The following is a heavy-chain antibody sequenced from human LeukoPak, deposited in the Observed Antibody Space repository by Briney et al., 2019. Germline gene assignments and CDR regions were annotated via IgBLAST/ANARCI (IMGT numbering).Heavy chain of an antibody. D-gene: IGHD5-12*01. CDR1: GYTFTGHY. CDR3: ASAYSGYDPEGFDY. CDR2: INPNSGGT. Sequence: ASVKVSCKASGYTFTGHYMHWVRQAPGQGLEWMGWINPNSGGTNYAQKFQGRVTMTRDTSISTAYMELSRLRSDDTAVYYCASAYSGYDPEGFDYWGQGTLVTVSS. J-gene: IGHJ4*02. V-gene: IGHV1-2*02.